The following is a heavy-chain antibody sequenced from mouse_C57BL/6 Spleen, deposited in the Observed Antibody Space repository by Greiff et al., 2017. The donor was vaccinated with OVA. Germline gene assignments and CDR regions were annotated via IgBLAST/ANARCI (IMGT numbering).Heavy chain of an antibody. J-gene: IGHJ4*01. V-gene: IGHV2-5*01. D-gene: IGHD2-2*01. CDR2: IWRGGST. Sequence: VQLQQSGPGLVQPSQRLSITCTVSGFSFTSYGVNWVRQSPGKGLEWLGVIWRGGSTDYNAAFMSRLSITKDNSNSQVFFKMNSLQADDTAIYYCGKNCGYDDYYAMDYWGQGTSVTVSS. CDR3: GKNCGYDDYYAMDY. CDR1: GFSFTSYG.